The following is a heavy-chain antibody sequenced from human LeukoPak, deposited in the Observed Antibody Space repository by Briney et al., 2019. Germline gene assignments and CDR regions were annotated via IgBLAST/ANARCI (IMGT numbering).Heavy chain of an antibody. CDR2: IYSGGST. V-gene: IGHV3-66*02. Sequence: GGSLRLSCAASGFTFSSYAMSWVRQAPGKGLEWVSVIYSGGSTYYADSVKGRFTISRDNSKNTAFLQMSGLRTEDTAMYFCAQDILIEQVPGLGPGNWGRGTLVTVSS. CDR1: GFTFSSYA. D-gene: IGHD2-15*01. CDR3: AQDILIEQVPGLGPGN. J-gene: IGHJ4*02.